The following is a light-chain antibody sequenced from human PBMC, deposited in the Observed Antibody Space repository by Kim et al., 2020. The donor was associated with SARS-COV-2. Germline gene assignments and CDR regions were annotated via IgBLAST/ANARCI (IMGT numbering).Light chain of an antibody. J-gene: IGLJ3*02. V-gene: IGLV6-57*01. Sequence: SITISCTRSSGRIAANYVQWYQRRPGSSPTTVIYEDKHRPSGVPDRFSGSIDFSSNSASLTISGLKTEDEADYYCQSYDSSSWVFGGGTQLTVL. CDR2: EDK. CDR1: SGRIAANY. CDR3: QSYDSSSWV.